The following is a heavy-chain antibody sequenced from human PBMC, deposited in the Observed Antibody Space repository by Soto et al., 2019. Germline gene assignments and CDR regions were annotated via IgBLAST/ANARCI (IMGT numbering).Heavy chain of an antibody. Sequence: GGSLRLSCAASGFTFSSYGMHWVRQAPGKGLEWVAVISYDGSNKYYADSVKGRFTISRDNSKNTLYLQMNSLRAEDTAVYYCARGGFLDIVVVVSAAFDYWGQGTLVTVSS. CDR2: ISYDGSNK. CDR3: ARGGFLDIVVVVSAAFDY. D-gene: IGHD2-15*01. J-gene: IGHJ4*02. V-gene: IGHV3-30*03. CDR1: GFTFSSYG.